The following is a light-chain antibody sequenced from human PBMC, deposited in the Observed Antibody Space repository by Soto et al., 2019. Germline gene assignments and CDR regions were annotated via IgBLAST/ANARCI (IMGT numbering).Light chain of an antibody. CDR1: QGISNY. CDR2: DAS. J-gene: IGKJ2*01. V-gene: IGKV1-33*01. Sequence: DIQVTQSPSSLSASVGDRVTITCQASQGISNYLNWYQQKPGKAPKLLIYDASTLETGVPSRFSGRGSGTRFTFTISNLQPEDVATYYCQQYDNFPPYTFGQGTKLEI. CDR3: QQYDNFPPYT.